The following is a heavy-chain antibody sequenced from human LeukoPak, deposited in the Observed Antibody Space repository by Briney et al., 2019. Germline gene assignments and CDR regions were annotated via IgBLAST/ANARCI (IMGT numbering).Heavy chain of an antibody. D-gene: IGHD6-13*01. CDR1: GFTVSSNY. Sequence: GGSLRLSCAASGFTVSSNYMSWVRQAPGKGLEWVSTIDVSGGSTYYADSVKGRFTISRDNSKNTLYLQMNSLRAEDTAVYYCAKDRYSSWYLTLDYWGQGTLVTVSS. CDR3: AKDRYSSWYLTLDY. CDR2: IDVSGGST. V-gene: IGHV3-23*01. J-gene: IGHJ4*02.